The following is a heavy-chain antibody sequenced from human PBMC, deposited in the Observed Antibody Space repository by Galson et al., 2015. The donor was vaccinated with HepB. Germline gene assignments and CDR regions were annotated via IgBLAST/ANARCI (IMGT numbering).Heavy chain of an antibody. V-gene: IGHV3-23*01. CDR3: AKGRGGERGAFDY. CDR1: GFTFSTYA. J-gene: IGHJ4*02. CDR2: INSRGGTT. D-gene: IGHD3-10*01. Sequence: SLRLSCAASGFTFSTYALSWVRRAPRKGLEWVSAINSRGGTTDYADSVKGRFAIARDNSKNTLSLQMDSLTAEDTAVYFCAKGRGGERGAFDYWGQGTLVTVSS.